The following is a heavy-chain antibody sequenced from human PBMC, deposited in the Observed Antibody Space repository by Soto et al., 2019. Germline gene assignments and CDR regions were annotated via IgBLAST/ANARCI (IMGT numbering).Heavy chain of an antibody. D-gene: IGHD6-6*01. V-gene: IGHV4-30-4*01. J-gene: IGHJ4*02. Sequence: LSLTCTVSGGSISSGDYYWSWIRQPPGKGLEWIGYIYYSGSTYYNPSLKSRVTISVDTSKNQFSLKLSSVTAADTAVYYCARWRSYSSSSYFDYWGQGTLVTVSS. CDR3: ARWRSYSSSSYFDY. CDR2: IYYSGST. CDR1: GGSISSGDYY.